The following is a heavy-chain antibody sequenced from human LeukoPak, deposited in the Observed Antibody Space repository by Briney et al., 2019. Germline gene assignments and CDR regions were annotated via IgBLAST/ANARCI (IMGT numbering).Heavy chain of an antibody. CDR3: ARDRSQRETEPFIKYYFDY. V-gene: IGHV1-69*06. Sequence: SVKVSCKASGGTFSSYAISWVRQAPGQGLEWMGGIIPLFGTANYAQKFQGRVTITADKSTSTAYMELSSLRPEDTAVYYCARDRSQRETEPFIKYYFDYWGQGTLVTVSS. D-gene: IGHD1-1*01. CDR1: GGTFSSYA. J-gene: IGHJ4*02. CDR2: IIPLFGTA.